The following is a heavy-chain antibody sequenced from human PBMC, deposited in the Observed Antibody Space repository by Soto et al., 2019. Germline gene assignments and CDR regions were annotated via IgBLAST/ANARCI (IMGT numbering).Heavy chain of an antibody. CDR3: AKGRDASSSIYGTYYYYGMDG. V-gene: IGHV1-2*04. CDR2: INPNSGGT. Sequence: ASVKVSYKASGYTFSGHYMHWVRQAPGQGLEWRGWINPNSGGTNYAQKFQGWVTMTRDTSISTAYMELSRLRSDDTAVYYCAKGRDASSSIYGTYYYYGMDGWGQGTTVTVSS. J-gene: IGHJ6*02. CDR1: GYTFSGHY. D-gene: IGHD2-21*01.